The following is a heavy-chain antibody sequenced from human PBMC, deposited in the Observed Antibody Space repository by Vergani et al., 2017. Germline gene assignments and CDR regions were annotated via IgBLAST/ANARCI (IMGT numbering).Heavy chain of an antibody. D-gene: IGHD2-2*01. CDR3: ARVWGYCSSTSCHQYYFDY. CDR2: IYYSGST. Sequence: QVQLQESGPGLVKPSETLSLTCTVSGGSISSYYWSWIRQPPGKGLEWIGYIYYSGSTNYNPSLKSRVTISVDTSKNQFSLKLSSVTAADTAVYYCARVWGYCSSTSCHQYYFDYWGQGTLVTVSS. V-gene: IGHV4-59*01. CDR1: GGSISSYY. J-gene: IGHJ4*02.